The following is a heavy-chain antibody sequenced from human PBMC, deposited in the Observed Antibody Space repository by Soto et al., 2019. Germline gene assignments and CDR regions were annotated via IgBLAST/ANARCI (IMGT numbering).Heavy chain of an antibody. CDR3: ARSAGWYAVHS. V-gene: IGHV4-4*02. Sequence: QVQLQESGPGLVKPSGTLSLTCAVSGDSVSSPYYWCWVRQPPGKGLEWIGEVFHTGTTSYNPSLRSRVTISMDKSINQFSLVLSSVTAADTAVYYCARSAGWYAVHSWGPGTLVLVSS. CDR1: GDSVSSPYY. D-gene: IGHD6-19*01. J-gene: IGHJ4*02. CDR2: VFHTGTT.